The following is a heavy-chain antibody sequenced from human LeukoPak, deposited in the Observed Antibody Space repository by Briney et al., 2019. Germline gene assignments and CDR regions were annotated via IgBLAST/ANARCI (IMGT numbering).Heavy chain of an antibody. CDR3: ARDLGYGYYFYYYLDV. Sequence: SQTLSLTCTVSGGSISSYYWTWVRQPAGKGLEYLGRIHASGNTYYNPSLNSRVAISIDTSKNQFSLKVSSVAAADTAVYYCARDLGYGYYFYYYLDVWGKGTTVTVSS. CDR1: GGSISSYY. CDR2: IHASGNT. V-gene: IGHV4-61*02. J-gene: IGHJ6*03. D-gene: IGHD5-18*01.